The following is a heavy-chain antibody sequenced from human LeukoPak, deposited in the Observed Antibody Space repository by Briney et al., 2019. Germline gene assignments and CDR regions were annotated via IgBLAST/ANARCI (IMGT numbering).Heavy chain of an antibody. Sequence: SETLSLTCAVYGGSFSGYYWSWIRQPPGKGLEWIGEINHSGSTNYNPSLKSRVTISVDTSKNQFSLKLSSVTAADTAVYYCARGEYYYGSGSYSHWGQGTLVTVSS. CDR1: GGSFSGYY. J-gene: IGHJ4*02. CDR2: INHSGST. V-gene: IGHV4-34*01. D-gene: IGHD3-10*01. CDR3: ARGEYYYGSGSYSH.